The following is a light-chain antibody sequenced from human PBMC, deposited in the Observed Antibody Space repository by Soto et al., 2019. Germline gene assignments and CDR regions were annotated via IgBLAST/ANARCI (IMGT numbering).Light chain of an antibody. CDR3: QQYDNWPYT. CDR2: GAS. J-gene: IGKJ2*01. Sequence: EIVMTQSPATLSVSPGERATLSCRASQSVSNTLAWYQQKPGQAPRLLMYGASIRATGIPARFSGGGSGTQFTLTISSLHSEDFAVYYCQQYDNWPYTFGRGTKLEIK. V-gene: IGKV3-15*01. CDR1: QSVSNT.